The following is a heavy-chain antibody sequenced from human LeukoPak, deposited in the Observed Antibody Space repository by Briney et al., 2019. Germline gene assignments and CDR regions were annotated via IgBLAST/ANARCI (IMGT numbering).Heavy chain of an antibody. D-gene: IGHD3-10*01. V-gene: IGHV3-15*01. Sequence: GGSLRLSCAASGFTFSNAWMSWVRHAPGKGLEWVGRIKIKTDGGTTDYAAPVKGKFTISRDDSKNTLYLQMNSLKTEDTAVYYCTTDIGRHNYFYYYMDVWGKGTTVTVSS. CDR3: TTDIGRHNYFYYYMDV. CDR1: GFTFSNAW. CDR2: IKIKTDGGTT. J-gene: IGHJ6*03.